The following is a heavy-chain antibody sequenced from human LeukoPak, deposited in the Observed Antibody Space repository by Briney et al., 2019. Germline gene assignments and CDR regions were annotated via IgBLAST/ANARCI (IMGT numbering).Heavy chain of an antibody. CDR3: ARDDDYNHY. Sequence: GGSLRLTCAASGFTFSSYNMNWVRQAPGKGLEWVSYISSSSTIYYADSVKGRFTISRDNAKNSLYLQMNSLRDEDTAVYYCARDDDYNHYWGQGTLVTVSS. V-gene: IGHV3-48*02. CDR1: GFTFSSYN. CDR2: ISSSSTI. D-gene: IGHD5-24*01. J-gene: IGHJ4*02.